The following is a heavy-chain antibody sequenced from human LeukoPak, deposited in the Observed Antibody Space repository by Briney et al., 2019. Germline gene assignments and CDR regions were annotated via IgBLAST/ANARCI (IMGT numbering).Heavy chain of an antibody. CDR2: ISGSGGST. D-gene: IGHD5-12*01. V-gene: IGHV3-23*01. J-gene: IGHJ4*02. CDR1: GFTFSSYG. Sequence: PGGSLRLSCAASGFTFSSYGMSWVRQAPGKGLEWDSAISGSGGSTYYADSVKGRFTISRDNSKNTLYLQMNSLRAEDTAVYYCAKEGGWLPYYFDYWGQGTLVTVSS. CDR3: AKEGGWLPYYFDY.